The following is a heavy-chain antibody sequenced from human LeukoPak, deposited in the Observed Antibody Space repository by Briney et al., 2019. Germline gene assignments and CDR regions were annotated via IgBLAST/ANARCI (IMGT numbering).Heavy chain of an antibody. J-gene: IGHJ4*02. CDR3: ARGMSLGELRY. CDR2: INPSGGST. D-gene: IGHD3-16*01. CDR1: GYTFTSYY. Sequence: ASVKVSCKASGYTFTSYYMHWVRQAPGQGLEGMGIINPSGGSTSYAQKFQGRVTMTRDMSTSTVYMELSSLRAEDTAVYYCARGMSLGELRYWGQGTLVTVSS. V-gene: IGHV1-46*01.